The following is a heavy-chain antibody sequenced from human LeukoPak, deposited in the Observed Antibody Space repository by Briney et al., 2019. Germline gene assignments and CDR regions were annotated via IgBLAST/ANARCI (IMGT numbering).Heavy chain of an antibody. CDR1: GYTFTGYY. CDR3: ARDGGWDFWSGAKGPYFDY. Sequence: ASVKVSCKASGYTFTGYYMRWVRQAPGQGLEWMGWINPNSGGTNYAQKFQGRVTMTRDTSISTAYMELSRLRSDDTAVYYCARDGGWDFWSGAKGPYFDYWGQGTLVTVSS. V-gene: IGHV1-2*02. J-gene: IGHJ4*02. CDR2: INPNSGGT. D-gene: IGHD3-3*01.